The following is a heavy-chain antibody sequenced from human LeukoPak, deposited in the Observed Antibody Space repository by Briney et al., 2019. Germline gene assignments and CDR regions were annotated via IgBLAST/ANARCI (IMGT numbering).Heavy chain of an antibody. Sequence: NPSETLSLTCAVYGGSFSGYYWSWIRQPPGKGLEWIGEINHSGSTNYNPSLKSRVTISVDTSKNQFSLKLSSVTAADTAVYYCARGRSSIWYLVWGQGTLVTVSS. V-gene: IGHV4-34*01. CDR1: GGSFSGYY. CDR3: ARGRSSIWYLV. CDR2: INHSGST. D-gene: IGHD6-13*01. J-gene: IGHJ4*02.